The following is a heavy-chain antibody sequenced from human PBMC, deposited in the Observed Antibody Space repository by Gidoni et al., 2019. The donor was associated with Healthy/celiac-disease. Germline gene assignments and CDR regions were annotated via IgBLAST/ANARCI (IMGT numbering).Heavy chain of an antibody. Sequence: QVQLQQSGPGLVKPSQTLSLTCAISGDSVSSNSAAWNWIRQSPSRGLEWLGRTYYRSKWYNDYAVSVKSRITINPDTSKNQFSLQLNSVTPEDTAVYYCARDLRAAAGPQDYYYGMDVWGQGTTVTVSS. CDR3: ARDLRAAAGPQDYYYGMDV. CDR2: TYYRSKWYN. J-gene: IGHJ6*02. D-gene: IGHD6-13*01. V-gene: IGHV6-1*01. CDR1: GDSVSSNSAA.